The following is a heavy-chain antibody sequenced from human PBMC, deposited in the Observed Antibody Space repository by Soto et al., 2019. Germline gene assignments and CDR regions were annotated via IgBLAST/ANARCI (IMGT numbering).Heavy chain of an antibody. CDR3: ARVRELDGSSRFDY. CDR2: ISAYNGNT. Sequence: ASVKVSCKASGYTFTSYGISWVRQAPGQGLEWMGWISAYNGNTNYAQKLQGRVTMTTDTSTSTAYMELRSLRSDDTAVYYCARVRELDGSSRFDYWCQAPLVTVSS. D-gene: IGHD1-26*01. CDR1: GYTFTSYG. V-gene: IGHV1-18*01. J-gene: IGHJ4*02.